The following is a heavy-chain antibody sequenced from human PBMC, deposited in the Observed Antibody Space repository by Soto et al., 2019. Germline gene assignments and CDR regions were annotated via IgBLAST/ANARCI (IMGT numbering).Heavy chain of an antibody. CDR3: ARRGTYYDILTSYLPGYFDY. V-gene: IGHV4-59*08. J-gene: IGHJ4*02. D-gene: IGHD3-9*01. CDR2: IYFSGST. CDR1: GGSISRYY. Sequence: SETLSLTCTVSGGSISRYYWSWIRQPPGKGLEWIGYIYFSGSTNYNLSLKSRITISVDTSKNQYSLNLNSVTAADTAAYYCARRGTYYDILTSYLPGYFDYWGQGTLVTVSS.